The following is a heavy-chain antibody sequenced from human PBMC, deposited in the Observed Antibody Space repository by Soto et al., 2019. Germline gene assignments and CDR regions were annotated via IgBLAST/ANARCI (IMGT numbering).Heavy chain of an antibody. CDR2: IYYSGST. Sequence: SETLSLTCTVSGGSISSYYWSWIRQPPGKGLEWIGYIYYSGSTNYNPSLKSRVTISVDTSKNQFSLKLSSVTAADTAVYYCARDHIYYDSSGYYYVGFDYWGQGTRVTVSS. J-gene: IGHJ4*02. CDR3: ARDHIYYDSSGYYYVGFDY. V-gene: IGHV4-59*01. CDR1: GGSISSYY. D-gene: IGHD3-22*01.